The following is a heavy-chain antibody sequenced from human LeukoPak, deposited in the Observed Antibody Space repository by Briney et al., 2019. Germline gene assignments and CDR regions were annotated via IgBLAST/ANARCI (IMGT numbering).Heavy chain of an antibody. CDR2: ISKDGSTK. CDR1: GFTFSNYG. V-gene: IGHV3-30*18. D-gene: IGHD6-13*01. Sequence: GRSLRLSCAASGFTFSNYGIIWVRQAPGRGLEWVAVISKDGSTKYYADSVQGRFTVSRDNSKNTLYLQMNSLRAEDTAVYYCAKSYHSSSWYRVAWYFDYWGQGTLVTVSS. CDR3: AKSYHSSSWYRVAWYFDY. J-gene: IGHJ4*02.